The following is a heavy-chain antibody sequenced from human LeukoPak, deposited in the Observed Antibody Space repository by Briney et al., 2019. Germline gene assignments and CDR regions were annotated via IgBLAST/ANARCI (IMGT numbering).Heavy chain of an antibody. J-gene: IGHJ4*02. CDR3: ASDAMSAPGDY. CDR1: GLTFSSYA. D-gene: IGHD2-2*01. Sequence: PGTSLRLSCVGSGLTFSSYAMHELRQAPGKGLEGVSGISSDGDNKYYVDSLKGRFTVSRDNSIDTLYLQMNSLRADDTAVYYCASDAMSAPGDYSGQGTLLTVSS. CDR2: ISSDGDNK. V-gene: IGHV3-30*03.